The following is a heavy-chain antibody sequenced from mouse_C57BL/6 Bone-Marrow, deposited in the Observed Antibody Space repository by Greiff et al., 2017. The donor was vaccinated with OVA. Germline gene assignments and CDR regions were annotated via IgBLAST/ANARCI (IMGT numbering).Heavy chain of an antibody. D-gene: IGHD1-1*01. V-gene: IGHV1-62-2*01. J-gene: IGHJ2*01. CDR1: GYTFTEYS. CDR3: ARHEDDYYGSNYYFDY. CDR2: FYPGSGSI. Sequence: VQLQESGAELVKPGASVKLSCKASGYTFTEYSIHWVKQRSGQGLEWIGWFYPGSGSIKYNEKFKDKATLTADQSSSTVYMELSRLTSEDSAFYFCARHEDDYYGSNYYFDYWGQGTTLTVSS.